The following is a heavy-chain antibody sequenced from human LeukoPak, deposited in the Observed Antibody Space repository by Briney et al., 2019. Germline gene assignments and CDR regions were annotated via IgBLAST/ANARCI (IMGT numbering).Heavy chain of an antibody. V-gene: IGHV3-21*01. J-gene: IGHJ4*02. Sequence: GGSLRLSCTASGFTFSSYSMNWLRQAPGKGLEWVSYISSSSSYIYYTDSVKGRFTISRYNAKNSLYLQMNRLRAEDTAVYYCAPYYYDSSGSLRYWGQGTLVTVSS. CDR1: GFTFSSYS. CDR2: ISSSSSYI. CDR3: APYYYDSSGSLRY. D-gene: IGHD3-22*01.